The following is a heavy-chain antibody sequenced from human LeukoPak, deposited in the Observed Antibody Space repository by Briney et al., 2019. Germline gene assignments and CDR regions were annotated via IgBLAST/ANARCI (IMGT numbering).Heavy chain of an antibody. D-gene: IGHD3-10*01. J-gene: IGHJ4*02. CDR2: INHSGST. V-gene: IGHV4-34*01. CDR1: GGSISSYY. Sequence: PSETPSLTCTVSGGSISSYYWSWIRQPPGKGLEWIGEINHSGSTNYNPSLKSRVTISVDTSKNQFSLKLSSVTAADTAVYYCARGSLLLWFGELLAKSYFDYWGQGTLVTVSS. CDR3: ARGSLLLWFGELLAKSYFDY.